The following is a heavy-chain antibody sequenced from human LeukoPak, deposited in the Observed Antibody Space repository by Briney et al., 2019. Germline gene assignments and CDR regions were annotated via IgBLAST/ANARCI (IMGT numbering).Heavy chain of an antibody. CDR1: GFTFTYYA. D-gene: IGHD6-6*01. CDR2: ISNDGDIK. CDR3: ARDVHYTSSKPGRPFDI. Sequence: PGGSLRLSCAASGFTFTYYAMHWVRQAPGKGLEWVGFISNDGDIKYYADSVKGRFTIARDNSKNTLYLQMSSLRADDTAVYYCARDVHYTSSKPGRPFDIWGQGTVVTVSS. J-gene: IGHJ3*02. V-gene: IGHV3-30*15.